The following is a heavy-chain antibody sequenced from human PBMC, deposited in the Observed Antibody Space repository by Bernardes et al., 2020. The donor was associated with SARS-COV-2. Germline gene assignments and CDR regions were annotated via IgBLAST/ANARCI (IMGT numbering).Heavy chain of an antibody. CDR2: ISGSGDAT. Sequence: GGSLRLSCAASGFTFSSYAMSWVRQAPGKGLEWVSTISGSGDATYYADSVKGRFTISRDNSKNTLYLQTNSLRAEDTAVYYCAKDYSVIGQAVYYYGLDVWGQGTTVTVSS. CDR1: GFTFSSYA. CDR3: AKDYSVIGQAVYYYGLDV. J-gene: IGHJ6*02. V-gene: IGHV3-23*01. D-gene: IGHD4-4*01.